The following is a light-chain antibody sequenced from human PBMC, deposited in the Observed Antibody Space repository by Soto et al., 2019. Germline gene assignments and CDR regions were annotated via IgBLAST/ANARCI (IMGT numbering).Light chain of an antibody. V-gene: IGKV3-15*01. CDR1: QSISDT. J-gene: IGKJ1*01. CDR3: QKYDNWPWT. CDR2: GAS. Sequence: EIVMTQSPATLSVSPGGRATLSCRASQSISDTLAWYQQKPGQAPRLLIYGASRRATGFPARFSGSGSGTDFTLTISSLQSEDFAVYYCQKYDNWPWTLGQGTKVEI.